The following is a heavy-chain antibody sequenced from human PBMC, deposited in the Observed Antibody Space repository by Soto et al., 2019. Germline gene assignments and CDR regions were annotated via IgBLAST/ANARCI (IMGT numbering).Heavy chain of an antibody. CDR1: GDTLTNSY. D-gene: IGHD3-22*01. CDR3: ARMVVPTTHFDS. CDR2: INPNNGDT. V-gene: IGHV1-2*02. Sequence: GASVKVSCKASGDTLTNSYLHWVRQAPGQGLEWLGWINPNNGDTNYAQKFRGRVTMTRDTSNNTVYMELTRLTSDDTAVYFCARMVVPTTHFDSWGQGTPVTVSS. J-gene: IGHJ4*02.